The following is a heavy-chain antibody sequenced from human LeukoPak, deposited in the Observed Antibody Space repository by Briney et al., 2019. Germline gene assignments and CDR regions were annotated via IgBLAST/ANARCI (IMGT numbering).Heavy chain of an antibody. J-gene: IGHJ5*02. CDR1: GFTFSSYA. D-gene: IGHD5-18*01. CDR3: AKDRTGYSYGYFLSP. Sequence: GGSLRLSCAASGFTFSSYAMSWVRQAPGKGLEWVSTISGSGGSTYYADSVKGRFTISRDNSKNTLYLQMNSLRAEDTAVYYCAKDRTGYSYGYFLSPWGQGTLVTVSS. CDR2: ISGSGGST. V-gene: IGHV3-23*01.